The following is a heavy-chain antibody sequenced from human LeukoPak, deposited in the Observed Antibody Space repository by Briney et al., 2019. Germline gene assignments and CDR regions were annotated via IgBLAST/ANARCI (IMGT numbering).Heavy chain of an antibody. CDR2: INTKSGAT. V-gene: IGHV1-2*02. J-gene: IGHJ3*02. CDR1: GYTFTDCY. D-gene: IGHD2-2*01. CDR3: TKPQPGAFEI. Sequence: ASVKVSCKTSGYTFTDCYVHWVRQAPGQGLEWMGWINTKSGATNYAQKFQGRVTMTRDTSISTACMELNSLRSDDTALYYCTKPQPGAFEIWGRGTMVTVSS.